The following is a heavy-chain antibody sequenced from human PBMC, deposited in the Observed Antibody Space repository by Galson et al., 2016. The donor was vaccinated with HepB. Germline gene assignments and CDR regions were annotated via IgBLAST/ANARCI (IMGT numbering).Heavy chain of an antibody. Sequence: SLRLSCAASGFTFSNYAMHWVRQSPGKGLEWVSAISGSGGSTYYADSVKGRFTISRDNSKNTLYLQMNSLRAEDTAVYYCAKDLEYYDILTGYLPPAEYFQHWGQGTLVTVSS. CDR2: ISGSGGST. V-gene: IGHV3-23*01. D-gene: IGHD3-9*01. CDR1: GFTFSNYA. CDR3: AKDLEYYDILTGYLPPAEYFQH. J-gene: IGHJ1*01.